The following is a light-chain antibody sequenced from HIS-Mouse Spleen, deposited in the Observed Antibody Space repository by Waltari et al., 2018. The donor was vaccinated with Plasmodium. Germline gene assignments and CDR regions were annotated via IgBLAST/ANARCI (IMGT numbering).Light chain of an antibody. J-gene: IGKJ1*01. Sequence: EIVLTQSPGTLSLSPGERATLSCRASQSVSSSYLAWYQQKPGQAPRLLIYGASSRATGIPDRFSGSGSGTDFTLTISSMQSEDFAVYYCQQYNNWPRGTFGQGTKVEIK. CDR3: QQYNNWPRGT. CDR2: GAS. V-gene: IGKV3-20*01. CDR1: QSVSSSY.